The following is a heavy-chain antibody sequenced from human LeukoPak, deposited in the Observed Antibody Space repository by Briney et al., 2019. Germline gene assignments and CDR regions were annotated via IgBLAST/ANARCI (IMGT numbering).Heavy chain of an antibody. CDR2: ISGSGGST. J-gene: IGHJ3*02. CDR3: AKDRGVGGDDRVSPDAFDI. Sequence: GGSLRLSCAASGFTFSSYWMTWVRQAPGKGLEWVSAISGSGGSTYYADSVKGRFTISRDNSKNTLYLQMNSLRAEDTAVYYCAKDRGVGGDDRVSPDAFDIWGQGTMVTVSS. D-gene: IGHD3-16*01. V-gene: IGHV3-23*01. CDR1: GFTFSSYW.